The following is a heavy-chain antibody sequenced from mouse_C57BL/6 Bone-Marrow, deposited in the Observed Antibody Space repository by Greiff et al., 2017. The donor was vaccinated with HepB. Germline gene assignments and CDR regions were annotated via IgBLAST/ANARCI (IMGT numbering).Heavy chain of an antibody. D-gene: IGHD1-1*02. Sequence: VQLVESGPGLVQPSQSLSITCTVSGFSLTSYGVHWVRQSPGKGLEWLGVIWSGGSTDYNAEFISRLSISKDNSKSQVFFKMNSLQADDTAIYYCARNWGWFLFSYWGQGTLVTVSA. CDR3: ARNWGWFLFSY. CDR1: GFSLTSYG. V-gene: IGHV2-2*01. CDR2: IWSGGST. J-gene: IGHJ3*01.